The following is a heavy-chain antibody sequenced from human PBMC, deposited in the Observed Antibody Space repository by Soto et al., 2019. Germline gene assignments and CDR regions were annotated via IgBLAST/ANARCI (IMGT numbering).Heavy chain of an antibody. Sequence: PGESLKISCKGSGYSFTSYWIGWVRQMPGKGLEWMGIIYPGDSDTRYSPSFQGQVTVSADKSISTAYLQWSSLKASDTAMYYCARHGQYYDFWSGYRDYYYYMDVWGKGTTVTSP. V-gene: IGHV5-51*01. J-gene: IGHJ6*03. CDR2: IYPGDSDT. CDR1: GYSFTSYW. CDR3: ARHGQYYDFWSGYRDYYYYMDV. D-gene: IGHD3-3*01.